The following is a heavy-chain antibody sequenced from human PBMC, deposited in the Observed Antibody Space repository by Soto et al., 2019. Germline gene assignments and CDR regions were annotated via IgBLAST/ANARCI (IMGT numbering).Heavy chain of an antibody. CDR3: ARGLKRLRRYYDSSGPGGAFDI. D-gene: IGHD3-22*01. V-gene: IGHV4-31*03. CDR2: IHYSGST. Sequence: PSETLSLTCTVSGGSISSGDYYWSWIRQHPGKGLEWIGYIHYSGSTYYNPSLKSRVSISVDTSRKQFYVELNSVTAADTAVYYCARGLKRLRRYYDSSGPGGAFDIWGQGTMVTVSS. CDR1: GGSISSGDYY. J-gene: IGHJ3*02.